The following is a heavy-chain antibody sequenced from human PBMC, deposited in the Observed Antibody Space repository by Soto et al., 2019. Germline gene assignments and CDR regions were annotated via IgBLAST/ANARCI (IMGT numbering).Heavy chain of an antibody. D-gene: IGHD6-13*01. Sequence: SVKVSCKASGGTFSSYAISWVRQAPGQGLEWMGGIIPIFGTANYAQKFQGRVTITADESTSTAYMELSSLRSEDTAVYYCARGVAAAGYYYYGMDVWGQGTTVTVSS. CDR3: ARGVAAAGYYYYGMDV. CDR2: IIPIFGTA. CDR1: GGTFSSYA. J-gene: IGHJ6*02. V-gene: IGHV1-69*13.